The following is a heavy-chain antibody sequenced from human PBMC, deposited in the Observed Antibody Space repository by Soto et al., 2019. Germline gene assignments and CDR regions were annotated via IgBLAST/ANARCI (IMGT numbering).Heavy chain of an antibody. J-gene: IGHJ6*03. Sequence: PSETLSLTCAVYGGSFSGYYWSWIRQPPGKGLEWIGEINHSGSTNYNPSLKSRVTISVDTSKNQFSLKLSSVTAADTAVYYCARLLSRSTRYYYYMDVWGKGTTVTVSS. CDR2: INHSGST. CDR1: GGSFSGYY. V-gene: IGHV4-34*01. D-gene: IGHD2-15*01. CDR3: ARLLSRSTRYYYYMDV.